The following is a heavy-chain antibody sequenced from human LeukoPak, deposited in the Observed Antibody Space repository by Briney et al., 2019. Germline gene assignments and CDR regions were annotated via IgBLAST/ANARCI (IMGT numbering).Heavy chain of an antibody. V-gene: IGHV1-18*01. CDR2: ISAYNGNT. CDR1: GYTFTSYG. Sequence: ASVKVSCKASGYTFTSYGISWVRQAPGQGLEWMGWISAYNGNTNYAQKLQGRVTMTTDTSTSTAYMELRSLRSDDTAVYYCARDQLGYYDSSGYYAGRWFDPWGQGTLVTVSS. CDR3: ARDQLGYYDSSGYYAGRWFDP. D-gene: IGHD3-22*01. J-gene: IGHJ5*02.